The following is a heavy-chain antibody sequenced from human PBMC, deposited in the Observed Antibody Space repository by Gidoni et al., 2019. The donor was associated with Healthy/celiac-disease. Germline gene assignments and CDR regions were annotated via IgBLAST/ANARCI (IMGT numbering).Heavy chain of an antibody. CDR1: GFPFADYT. V-gene: IGHV3-43*01. Sequence: EVQLVESGGVVVQPGGSLRLSCAASGFPFADYTMHWVRQAPGKGLEWVSLISWDGGSTYYADSVKGRFTISRDNSKNSLYLQMNSLRTEDTALYYCAKDLGDSLGASYYYGMDVWGQGTTVTVSS. CDR3: AKDLGDSLGASYYYGMDV. J-gene: IGHJ6*02. CDR2: ISWDGGST. D-gene: IGHD1-26*01.